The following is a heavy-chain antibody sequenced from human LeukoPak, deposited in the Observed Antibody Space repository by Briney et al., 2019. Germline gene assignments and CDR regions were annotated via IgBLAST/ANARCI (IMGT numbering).Heavy chain of an antibody. Sequence: GGSLRLSCAASGFTFRNYVIHWVRQAPGKGLEWVSYISSDSSTINYGDSVKGRFTISRDNAKNSLYLQMNSLRAGDTAVYYCAKDGRYCSSNTCYQYFDSWGQGALVTVSS. CDR3: AKDGRYCSSNTCYQYFDS. CDR1: GFTFRNYV. J-gene: IGHJ4*02. D-gene: IGHD2-2*01. CDR2: ISSDSSTI. V-gene: IGHV3-48*01.